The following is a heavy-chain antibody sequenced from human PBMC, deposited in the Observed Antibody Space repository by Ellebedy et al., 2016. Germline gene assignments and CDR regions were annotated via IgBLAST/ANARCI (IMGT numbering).Heavy chain of an antibody. CDR1: GFTFSSYA. CDR2: ISGSGGST. J-gene: IGHJ6*03. Sequence: GGSLRLSXAASGFTFSSYAMSWVRQAPGKGLEWVSAISGSGGSTYYADSVKGRFTISRDNSKNTLYLQMNSLRAEDTAVYYCAKVPGPDYYYYYYMDVWGKGTTVTVSS. CDR3: AKVPGPDYYYYYYMDV. V-gene: IGHV3-23*01.